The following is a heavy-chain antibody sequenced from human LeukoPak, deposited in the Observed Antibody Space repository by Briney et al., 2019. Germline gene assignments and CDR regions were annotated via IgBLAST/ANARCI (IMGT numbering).Heavy chain of an antibody. Sequence: GGSLRLSCAASGFTFNSYGMHWVRQAPREGLEWVAVISYDGPNKYYADSVKGRFTISRDDSKSTLYLQMNSLRPEDTAVYYCAKEKLPSGYSFLTDYWGQGTLVTVSS. D-gene: IGHD5-18*01. CDR1: GFTFNSYG. V-gene: IGHV3-30*18. CDR2: ISYDGPNK. J-gene: IGHJ4*02. CDR3: AKEKLPSGYSFLTDY.